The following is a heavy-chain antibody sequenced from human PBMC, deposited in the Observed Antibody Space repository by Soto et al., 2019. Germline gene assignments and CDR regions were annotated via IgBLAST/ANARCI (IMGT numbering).Heavy chain of an antibody. CDR2: IYYSGST. Sequence: SETLSLTCTVSGGSISSSSYYWGWIRQPPGKGLEWIGSIYYSGSTYYNPSLKSRVTISVDTSKNQFSLKLSSVTAADTAVYYCARQVGATTQGGDYWGQGTLVTVSS. V-gene: IGHV4-39*01. D-gene: IGHD1-26*01. CDR1: GGSISSSSYY. CDR3: ARQVGATTQGGDY. J-gene: IGHJ4*02.